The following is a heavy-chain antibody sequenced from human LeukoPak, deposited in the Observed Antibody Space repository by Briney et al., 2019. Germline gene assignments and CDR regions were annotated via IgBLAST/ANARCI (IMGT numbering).Heavy chain of an antibody. Sequence: ASVKVSCKPSGYTFTRYDINWVRPATGRGLEWMGWINTKSGMTGHAQKFQGRITITKDTSINTVYMELSSLSSEDKAVYFCARVDGSVDYWGQGALVTVSS. V-gene: IGHV1-8*03. CDR1: GYTFTRYD. J-gene: IGHJ4*02. D-gene: IGHD3-22*01. CDR2: INTKSGMT. CDR3: ARVDGSVDY.